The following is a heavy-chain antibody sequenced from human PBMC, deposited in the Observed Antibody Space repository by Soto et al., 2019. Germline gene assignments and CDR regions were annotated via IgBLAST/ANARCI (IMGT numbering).Heavy chain of an antibody. CDR1: GYTFTSYT. CDR2: INAGNGNT. D-gene: IGHD3-10*01. Sequence: ASVKVSCKASGYTFTSYTMHWVRQAPGQRPEWMGWINAGNGNTKYSQKFQGRVTITRDTSASTAYMELSSLRFEDTAVYYCARGLDSYGSGRRELNYWGQGTPVTVSS. V-gene: IGHV1-3*01. CDR3: ARGLDSYGSGRRELNY. J-gene: IGHJ4*02.